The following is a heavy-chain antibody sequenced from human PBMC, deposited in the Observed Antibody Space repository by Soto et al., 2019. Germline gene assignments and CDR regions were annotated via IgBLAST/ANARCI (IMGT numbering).Heavy chain of an antibody. CDR3: AMSNSNDLYYHCDS. CDR1: GFTFDDYA. CDR2: INWNSDTI. V-gene: IGHV3-9*01. J-gene: IGHJ4*02. Sequence: EVQLVESGGGVVQPGGSLRLSCAASGFTFDDYAMHWVRQAPGKGLEWVSGINWNSDTIGYADSVKGRFTVSRDNAKGSLLLQLSSLRAEDTAVYLCAMSNSNDLYYHCDSGGQGTPVTVSS. D-gene: IGHD3-22*01.